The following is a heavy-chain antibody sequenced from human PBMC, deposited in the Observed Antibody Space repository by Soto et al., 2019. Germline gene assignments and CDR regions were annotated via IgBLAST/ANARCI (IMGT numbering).Heavy chain of an antibody. V-gene: IGHV1-18*04. CDR2: ISAYNGNT. Sequence: ASVKVSCKASGYTFTSYGISWVRQAPGQGLEWMGWISAYNGNTNYAQKLQGRVTMTTDTSTSTAYMELRSLRSDDTAVYYCARVLTYYYDSSGYYLFDYWGQGTLVTVSS. D-gene: IGHD3-22*01. CDR1: GYTFTSYG. CDR3: ARVLTYYYDSSGYYLFDY. J-gene: IGHJ4*02.